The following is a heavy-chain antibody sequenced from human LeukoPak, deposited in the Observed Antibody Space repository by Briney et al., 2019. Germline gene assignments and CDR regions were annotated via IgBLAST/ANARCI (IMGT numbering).Heavy chain of an antibody. CDR2: ISSSSTYI. V-gene: IGHV3-21*01. J-gene: IGHJ5*02. Sequence: GGSLRLSCAASGFTFSSYSMNWVRQAPGKGLEWVSSISSSSTYIYYADSVKGRFTISRDNAKNSLYPQMNSLRAEDTAVYYCARDGQQWLGVWFDPWGQGTLVTVSS. CDR1: GFTFSSYS. CDR3: ARDGQQWLGVWFDP. D-gene: IGHD6-19*01.